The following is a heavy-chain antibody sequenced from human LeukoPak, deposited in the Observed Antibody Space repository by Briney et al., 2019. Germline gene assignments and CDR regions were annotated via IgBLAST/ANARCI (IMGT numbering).Heavy chain of an antibody. Sequence: SETLSLTRTVSGGSISSYYWSWIRQPAGKGLEWIGRIYTSGSTNYNPSLKSRVTMSVDTSKNQFSLKLSSVTAADTAVYYCARGQGYCSSTSCFLWFDPWGQGTLVTVSS. CDR2: IYTSGST. D-gene: IGHD2-2*01. CDR1: GGSISSYY. J-gene: IGHJ5*02. V-gene: IGHV4-4*07. CDR3: ARGQGYCSSTSCFLWFDP.